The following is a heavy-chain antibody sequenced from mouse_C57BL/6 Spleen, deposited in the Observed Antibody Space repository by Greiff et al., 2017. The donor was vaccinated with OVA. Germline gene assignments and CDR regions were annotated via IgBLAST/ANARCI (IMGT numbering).Heavy chain of an antibody. D-gene: IGHD2-1*01. V-gene: IGHV1-15*01. CDR3: TRGDGNYGFAY. Sequence: VQLQQSGAELVRPGASVTLSCKALGYTFTDYEMHWVKQTPVHGLEWIGAIDPETGGTAYNQKFKGKAILTADKSSSTAYMELRSLTSEDSAVYYCTRGDGNYGFAYWGQGTLVTVSA. J-gene: IGHJ3*01. CDR1: GYTFTDYE. CDR2: IDPETGGT.